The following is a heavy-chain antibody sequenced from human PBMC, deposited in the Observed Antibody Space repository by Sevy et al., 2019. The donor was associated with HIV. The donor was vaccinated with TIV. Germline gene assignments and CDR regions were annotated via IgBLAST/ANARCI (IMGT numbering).Heavy chain of an antibody. J-gene: IGHJ4*02. CDR1: GFTFSSQA. Sequence: GGSLRLSCAASGFTFSSQAMSWVRQSPGKGQKWVSIISASGDHTYYADSVKGRFPISRDNSKNTLYLQMNGLRAEDTAVYYCAIEGTHRRRDYGGRGTLVTVSS. CDR3: AIEGTHRRRDY. V-gene: IGHV3-23*01. CDR2: ISASGDHT.